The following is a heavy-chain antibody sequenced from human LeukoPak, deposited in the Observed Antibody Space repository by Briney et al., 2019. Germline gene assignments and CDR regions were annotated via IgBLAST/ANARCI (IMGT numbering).Heavy chain of an antibody. D-gene: IGHD3-10*01. V-gene: IGHV3-53*01. CDR2: IYSGGYT. CDR1: GFTVSSNY. CDR3: ARAVGPYDY. J-gene: IGHJ4*02. Sequence: GGSLRLSCAVSGFTVSSNYMSWVRQAPGKGLEWVSIIYSGGYTFYADSVKGRFTISRDNSKNTLYLQMNSLRAEDTGVYYCARAVGPYDYWGQGTLVTVSS.